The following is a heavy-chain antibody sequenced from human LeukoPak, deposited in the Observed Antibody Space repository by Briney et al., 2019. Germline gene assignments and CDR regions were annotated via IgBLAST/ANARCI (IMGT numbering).Heavy chain of an antibody. D-gene: IGHD6-6*01. Sequence: AGGSLRLSCAASGFTFSSYWMTWVRQAPGKGPEWVANIKEDGSQKYYVDSVRGRITISRDNAKNSLFLQMNNLRVEDTAVYYCARRGGSSSRRSPVDYWGQGTLVTDSS. CDR2: IKEDGSQK. J-gene: IGHJ4*02. CDR3: ARRGGSSSRRSPVDY. CDR1: GFTFSSYW. V-gene: IGHV3-7*01.